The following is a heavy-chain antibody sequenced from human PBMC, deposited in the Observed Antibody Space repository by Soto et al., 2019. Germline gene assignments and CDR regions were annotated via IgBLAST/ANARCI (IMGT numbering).Heavy chain of an antibody. CDR2: ITGGNGNS. CDR3: ARDGTSASGWYHQTTYTSHV. J-gene: IGHJ6*02. CDR1: GYTFGSYA. D-gene: IGHD6-19*01. Sequence: ASGKGSWKGSGYTFGSYAMHGVRQAPGQRLEWVGWITGGNGNSRYSENLRGRVAVTRDTSASTAYMELSSLRSDDTPVYHCARDGTSASGWYHQTTYTSHVRGPATTVT. V-gene: IGHV1-3*01.